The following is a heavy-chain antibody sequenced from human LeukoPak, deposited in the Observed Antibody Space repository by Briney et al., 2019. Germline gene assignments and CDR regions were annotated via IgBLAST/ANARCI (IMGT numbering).Heavy chain of an antibody. Sequence: WGSLRLSCAASGFTVSSNYMSWVRQAPGKGLEWVSVVYSGGSTNYADSVKGRFAISRDNSKNTLYLQMNSLRAEDTAVYYCAKNRGSAWQLLFDYWGQGALVTVSS. J-gene: IGHJ4*02. V-gene: IGHV3-66*01. CDR3: AKNRGSAWQLLFDY. CDR2: VYSGGST. CDR1: GFTVSSNY. D-gene: IGHD3-16*01.